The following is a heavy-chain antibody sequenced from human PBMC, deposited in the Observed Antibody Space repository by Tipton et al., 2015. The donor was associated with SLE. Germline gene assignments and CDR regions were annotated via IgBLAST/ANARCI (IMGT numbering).Heavy chain of an antibody. Sequence: GLVKPSETLSLTCTVSDGFISSSSYYWAWIRQPPGRGLEYIGSIYYSGTTNFNPSLKSRVTISVDTSKNQFSLKLSSVTAADTAVYYCARLGVALDYWGQGTLVTVSA. D-gene: IGHD2-21*01. J-gene: IGHJ4*02. CDR3: ARLGVALDY. CDR2: IYYSGTT. V-gene: IGHV4-39*07. CDR1: DGFISSSSYY.